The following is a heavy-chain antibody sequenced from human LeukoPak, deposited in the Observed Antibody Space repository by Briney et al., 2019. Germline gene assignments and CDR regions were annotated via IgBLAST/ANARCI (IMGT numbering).Heavy chain of an antibody. J-gene: IGHJ4*02. CDR3: ARRQGCSSTSCPPDS. D-gene: IGHD2-2*01. CDR1: GYTFTSYW. V-gene: IGHV5-51*01. CDR2: IYPGDSDN. Sequence: PGESLKISCKGTGYTFTSYWIGWVRQMPGKGLEWMGIIYPGDSDNRYNPSFQGQVTMSADKSINTAYLQWSSLKASDTAMYYCARRQGCSSTSCPPDSWGQGTLVTVSS.